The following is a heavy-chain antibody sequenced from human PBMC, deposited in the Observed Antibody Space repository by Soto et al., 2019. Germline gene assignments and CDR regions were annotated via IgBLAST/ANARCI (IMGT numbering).Heavy chain of an antibody. CDR2: IIPIFGTA. V-gene: IGHV1-69*13. J-gene: IGHJ4*02. Sequence: SVKVSCKASGGTFSSYAISWVRQAPGQGLEWMGGIIPIFGTANYAQKFQGRVTITADESTSTAYMELSSLRSEDTAVYYCARERYSSGWYPSYFDYWGQGTLVTVSS. CDR3: ARERYSSGWYPSYFDY. CDR1: GGTFSSYA. D-gene: IGHD6-19*01.